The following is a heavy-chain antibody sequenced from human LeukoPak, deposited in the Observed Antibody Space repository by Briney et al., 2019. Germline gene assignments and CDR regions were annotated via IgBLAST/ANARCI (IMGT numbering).Heavy chain of an antibody. Sequence: SETLSLTCAVYGGSFSGYYWSWIRQPPGKGLEWIGEINHSGSTNYNPSLKSRVTISVDTSKNQFSLKLSSVTAADTAVYYCARGRRDGYNLKNFDYWGQGTLVNVSS. CDR1: GGSFSGYY. V-gene: IGHV4-34*01. D-gene: IGHD5-24*01. J-gene: IGHJ4*02. CDR3: ARGRRDGYNLKNFDY. CDR2: INHSGST.